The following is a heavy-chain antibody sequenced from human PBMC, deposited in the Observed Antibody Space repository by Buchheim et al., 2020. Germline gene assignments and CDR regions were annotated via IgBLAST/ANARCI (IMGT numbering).Heavy chain of an antibody. Sequence: QVQLQESGPGLVEPSGTLSLTCAVSGGSITTNNLWMWVRQTPGKGLEWIGNIYHDGKTNYNPSLKSRVTLSVDKSKNQFSLKLNSVTAADTAVYYCARIPTCDNIKCYRDFDHWGQGTL. CDR3: ARIPTCDNIKCYRDFDH. CDR1: GGSITTNNL. CDR2: IYHDGKT. J-gene: IGHJ4*02. V-gene: IGHV4-4*02. D-gene: IGHD2-15*01.